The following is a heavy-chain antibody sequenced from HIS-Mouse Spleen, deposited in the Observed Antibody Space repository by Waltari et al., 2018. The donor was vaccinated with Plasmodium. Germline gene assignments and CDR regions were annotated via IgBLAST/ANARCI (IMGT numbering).Heavy chain of an antibody. CDR3: ARGMKSSSSAFDI. CDR2: IYSGGST. CDR1: GFTVSSNY. Sequence: EVQLVESGGGLIQPGGSLRLSCAASGFTVSSNYMSWVRQAAGKGREWGSFIYSGGSTYYADSGKGRFTISRDNSKNTLYLPMNSLRAEDTAVYYCARGMKSSSSAFDIWGQGTMVTVSS. J-gene: IGHJ3*02. D-gene: IGHD6-6*01. V-gene: IGHV3-53*01.